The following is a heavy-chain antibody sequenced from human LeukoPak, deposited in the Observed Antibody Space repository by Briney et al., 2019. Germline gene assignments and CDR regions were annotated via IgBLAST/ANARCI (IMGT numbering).Heavy chain of an antibody. Sequence: SETLSLTCTVSGGSISSYYWSWIRQPPGKGLEWIGSIYHSGSTNYNPSLKSRVTISVDTSKNQFSLKLSSVTAADTAVYYCARYSSRGIDVWGQGAMVTVSS. J-gene: IGHJ3*01. V-gene: IGHV4-59*01. CDR2: IYHSGST. CDR1: GGSISSYY. D-gene: IGHD6-13*01. CDR3: ARYSSRGIDV.